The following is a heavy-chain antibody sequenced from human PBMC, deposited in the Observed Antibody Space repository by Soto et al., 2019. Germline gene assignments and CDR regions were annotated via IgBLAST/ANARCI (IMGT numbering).Heavy chain of an antibody. J-gene: IGHJ2*01. CDR3: ARAFAGVGAYWSFDL. V-gene: IGHV4-59*01. CDR1: GGSITDYY. Sequence: SETLSLTCAVSGGSITDYYWTWIRQPPGKGLEWIGYAYYSGSTHYNPSPKTRVTISVDTSENQFSLRLSSVTAADTAVYYCARAFAGVGAYWSFDLWGRGTLVTVSS. CDR2: AYYSGST. D-gene: IGHD2-15*01.